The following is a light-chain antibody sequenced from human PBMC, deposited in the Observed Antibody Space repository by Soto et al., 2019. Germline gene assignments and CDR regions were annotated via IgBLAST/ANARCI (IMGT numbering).Light chain of an antibody. CDR1: QRVRSNH. CDR3: QQYGDSPPYT. V-gene: IGKV3-20*01. Sequence: ELVLTQSTGTLSLSPGERATLSCRASQRVRSNHLAWYQQKPGQAPSLLLYGASSRATGIPDRFSGSGSGTEFTLTISRLEPEDFAVYYCQQYGDSPPYTFGQGTRLEIK. J-gene: IGKJ2*01. CDR2: GAS.